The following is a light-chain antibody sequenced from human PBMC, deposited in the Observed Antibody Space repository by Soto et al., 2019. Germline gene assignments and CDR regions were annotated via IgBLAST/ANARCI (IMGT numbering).Light chain of an antibody. Sequence: QSALTRPPSVSGAPGQRVTISCTGSSSNIGAGYDVHWYQQLPGTAPKLLIYGNSNRPSGVPDRFSGSKSGTSASLAITGLQAEDEADYYCQSYDSSLSGSNVFGTGTKSPS. V-gene: IGLV1-40*01. CDR1: SSNIGAGYD. J-gene: IGLJ1*01. CDR3: QSYDSSLSGSNV. CDR2: GNS.